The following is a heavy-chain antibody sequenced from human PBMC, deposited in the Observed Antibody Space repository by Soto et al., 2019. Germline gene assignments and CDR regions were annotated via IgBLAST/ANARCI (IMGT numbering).Heavy chain of an antibody. CDR3: AREDVDTTMVYFDY. Sequence: QVQLVESGGGLVKPGGSLRLSCAASGFTLSDYYMSWIRQAPGKGLEWVSDISSSSTYTNYADSVKGRFTISRDNAKKSLYLQMNSLRAEDTAMYYCAREDVDTTMVYFDYWGQGTLVTVSS. J-gene: IGHJ4*02. D-gene: IGHD5-18*01. CDR1: GFTLSDYY. CDR2: ISSSSTYT. V-gene: IGHV3-11*06.